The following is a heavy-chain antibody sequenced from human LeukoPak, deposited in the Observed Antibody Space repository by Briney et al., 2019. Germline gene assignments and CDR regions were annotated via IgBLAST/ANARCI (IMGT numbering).Heavy chain of an antibody. CDR2: IYYSGST. V-gene: IGHV4-59*01. J-gene: IGHJ6*02. CDR3: ARLPPHYDFWSGYYTASNGMDV. Sequence: SETLSPTCTVSGGSISSYYWSWIRQPPGKGLEWIGYIYYSGSTNYNPSLKSRVTISVDTSRNQFSLKLSSVTAADTAVYYCARLPPHYDFWSGYYTASNGMDVWGQGTTVTVSS. CDR1: GGSISSYY. D-gene: IGHD3-3*01.